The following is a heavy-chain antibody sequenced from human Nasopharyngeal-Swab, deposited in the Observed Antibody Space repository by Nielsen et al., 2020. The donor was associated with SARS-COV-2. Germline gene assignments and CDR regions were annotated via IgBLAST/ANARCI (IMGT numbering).Heavy chain of an antibody. J-gene: IGHJ4*02. CDR3: ARDFGAYYDSSGTDY. Sequence: GESLKISCAASGFTFSNAWMSWVRQAPGKGLEWVAVIWYDGSNKYYADSVKGRFTISRDNSKNTLYLQMNSLRAEDTAVYYCARDFGAYYDSSGTDYWGQGTLVTVSS. CDR1: GFTFSNAW. CDR2: IWYDGSNK. D-gene: IGHD3-22*01. V-gene: IGHV3-33*08.